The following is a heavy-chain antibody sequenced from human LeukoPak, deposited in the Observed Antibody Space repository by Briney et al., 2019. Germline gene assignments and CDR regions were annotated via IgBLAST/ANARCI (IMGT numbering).Heavy chain of an antibody. CDR1: GYSISSGYY. D-gene: IGHD2-2*01. CDR3: ARSRRYCSSTSCYDYYYYGMDV. CDR2: IYHSGST. Sequence: SETLSLTCAVSGYSISSGYYWGWIRQPPGKGLERIGSIYHSGSTYYNPSLKRRVTISVDTSKNQFSLKLSSVAAADTAVYYCARSRRYCSSTSCYDYYYYGMDVWGKGTTVTVSS. J-gene: IGHJ6*04. V-gene: IGHV4-38-2*01.